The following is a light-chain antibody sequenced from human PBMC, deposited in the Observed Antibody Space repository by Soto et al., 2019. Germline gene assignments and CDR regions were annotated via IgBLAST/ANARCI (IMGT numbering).Light chain of an antibody. Sequence: DIQMTQSPSTLSASVGDRVTITCRASQSISSWLAWYQQKPGKAPKLLIYDASSLESGVPSRFSGSGSGTEFTLTISSLQPDDFATYYCQQNRTFGQGTKVDIK. J-gene: IGKJ1*01. CDR1: QSISSW. V-gene: IGKV1-5*01. CDR3: QQNRT. CDR2: DAS.